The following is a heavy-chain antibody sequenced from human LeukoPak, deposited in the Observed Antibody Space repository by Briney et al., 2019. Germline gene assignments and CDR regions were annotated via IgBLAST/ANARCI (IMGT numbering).Heavy chain of an antibody. CDR2: IYWDDDR. CDR1: GFSLNTHGVG. V-gene: IGHV2-5*02. Sequence: ESGPTLVNPTQTLTLTCTFSGFSLNTHGVGVGWIRQPPGRALEWLALIYWDDDRRYSPSLKSRLTITKDTSKNQVVLTMTNMDPVDTATYFCAHRKNYYDSSVFDNWGQGTLVTVSS. CDR3: AHRKNYYDSSVFDN. D-gene: IGHD3-22*01. J-gene: IGHJ4*02.